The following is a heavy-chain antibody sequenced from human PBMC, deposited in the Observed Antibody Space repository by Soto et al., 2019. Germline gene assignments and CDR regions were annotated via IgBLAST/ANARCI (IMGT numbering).Heavy chain of an antibody. Sequence: GGSLRLSCVASGFTFSSYAMSWVRQAPGKGLEWVSAISGSGGSTYYADSVKGRFTISRDNSKNTLYLQMNSLRAEDTAVYYCAKDPGGGYYDSSGEKAPYWGQGTLVTVSS. D-gene: IGHD3-22*01. V-gene: IGHV3-23*01. J-gene: IGHJ4*02. CDR1: GFTFSSYA. CDR3: AKDPGGGYYDSSGEKAPY. CDR2: ISGSGGST.